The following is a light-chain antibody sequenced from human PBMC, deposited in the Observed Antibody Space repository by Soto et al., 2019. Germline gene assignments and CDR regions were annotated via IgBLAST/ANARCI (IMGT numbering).Light chain of an antibody. CDR1: ENLRTF. CDR3: QQRSIWPLT. Sequence: EIVLTQSPATLSLSPGERATLSCRATENLRTFLAWYQQKAGQAPRLLIYDASNRATGIPDRFSGSGSGTDFTLPISNLEPEDYAVYYCQQRSIWPLTFGGGTKVDIK. J-gene: IGKJ4*01. V-gene: IGKV3-11*01. CDR2: DAS.